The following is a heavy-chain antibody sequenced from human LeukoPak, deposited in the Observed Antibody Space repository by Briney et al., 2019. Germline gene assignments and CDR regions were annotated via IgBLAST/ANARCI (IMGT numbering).Heavy chain of an antibody. CDR3: ARSRRMGGGDPRDYGMDV. CDR1: GGTFISYA. J-gene: IGHJ6*02. D-gene: IGHD2-21*02. V-gene: IGHV1-69*13. CDR2: IIPIFGTA. Sequence: SVKVSCKASGGTFISYAISWVRQAPGQGLEWMGGIIPIFGTANYAQKFQGRVTITADESTSTAYMELSSLRSEDTAVYYCARSRRMGGGDPRDYGMDVWGQGTTVTVSS.